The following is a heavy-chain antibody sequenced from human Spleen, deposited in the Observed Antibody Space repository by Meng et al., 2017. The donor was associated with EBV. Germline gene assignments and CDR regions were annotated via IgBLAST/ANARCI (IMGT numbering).Heavy chain of an antibody. CDR1: GFTFSSSA. Sequence: EVLLLESGGGLVQPGGSLRLSCGVSGFTFSSSAMSWVRQAPGKGLEWVSAISGRGGSTYYANSVKGRFTISRDNSKNTLYLHMNTLRAEDTAVFYCAKEPERFSSGWYGDGYFDYWGQGILVTVSS. CDR3: AKEPERFSSGWYGDGYFDY. J-gene: IGHJ4*02. V-gene: IGHV3-23*01. CDR2: ISGRGGST. D-gene: IGHD6-19*01.